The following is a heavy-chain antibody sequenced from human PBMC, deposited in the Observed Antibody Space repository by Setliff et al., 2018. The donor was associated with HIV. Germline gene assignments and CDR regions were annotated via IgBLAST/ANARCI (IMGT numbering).Heavy chain of an antibody. CDR2: FYYGGST. CDR3: ARARLLGGFLS. CDR1: GGSISSGGYS. V-gene: IGHV4-61*08. D-gene: IGHD7-27*01. Sequence: PSETLSLTCDVSGGSISSGGYSWSWIRQTPGKRLEWIGFFYYGGSTDYNPALKNRVAISVDTSRNRVSLKMTSVTAADTAVYYCARARLLGGFLSWGRGALVTVSS. J-gene: IGHJ5*02.